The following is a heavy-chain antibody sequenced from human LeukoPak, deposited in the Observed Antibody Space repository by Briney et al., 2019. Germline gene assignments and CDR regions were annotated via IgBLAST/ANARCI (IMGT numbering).Heavy chain of an antibody. V-gene: IGHV4-4*02. Sequence: SETLSLTCAVSGGSISSSNWWSWVRQPPGKGLEWIGEIYHSGSTNYNPSLKSRVTISVDTSKNQFSLKLSSVTAADTAVYYCARHTAVAGTGGAFDIWGQGTMVTVSS. D-gene: IGHD6-19*01. CDR3: ARHTAVAGTGGAFDI. CDR1: GGSISSSNW. J-gene: IGHJ3*02. CDR2: IYHSGST.